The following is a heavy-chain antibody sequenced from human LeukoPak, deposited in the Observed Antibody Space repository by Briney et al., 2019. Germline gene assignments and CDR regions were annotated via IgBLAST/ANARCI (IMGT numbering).Heavy chain of an antibody. J-gene: IGHJ4*02. CDR1: GGSISSSSYY. CDR3: ARDQWDPGY. CDR2: IYYSGST. Sequence: PSETLSLTCTVSGGSISSSSYYWGWIRQPPGKGLEWIGSIYYSGSTYYNPSLKSRVTISVDTSKNQFSLKLSSVTAADTAVYYCARDQWDPGYWGQGTLVTVSS. V-gene: IGHV4-39*07. D-gene: IGHD1-26*01.